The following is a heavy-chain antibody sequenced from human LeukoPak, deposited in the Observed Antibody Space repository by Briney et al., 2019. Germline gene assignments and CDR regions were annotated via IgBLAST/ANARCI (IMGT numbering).Heavy chain of an antibody. J-gene: IGHJ3*01. D-gene: IGHD2-2*01. V-gene: IGHV3-21*01. CDR2: IRSSSSSI. CDR3: SSRNCTATNCYSFTL. Sequence: GGSLRLSCAPSAFTFSTFTINWVRQAPGEGREWVSSIRSSSSSIVYAASVKCRYTFTRDNAKTSLSLQMNCLRVEDTAVYYCSSRNCTATNCYSFTLCGQGTMATVS. CDR1: AFTFSTFT.